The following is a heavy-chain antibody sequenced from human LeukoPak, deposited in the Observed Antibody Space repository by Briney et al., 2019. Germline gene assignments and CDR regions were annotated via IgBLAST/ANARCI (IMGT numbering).Heavy chain of an antibody. CDR3: ARWNYDILTGYIDY. D-gene: IGHD3-9*01. J-gene: IGHJ4*02. V-gene: IGHV4-59*01. CDR1: GGSISSYY. CDR2: IYYSGST. Sequence: SETQSLTCTVSGGSISSYYWSWIRQPPGKGLEWIGYIYYSGSTNYNPSLKSRVTISVDTSKNQFSLKLSSVTAADTAVYYCARWNYDILTGYIDYWGQGTLVTVSS.